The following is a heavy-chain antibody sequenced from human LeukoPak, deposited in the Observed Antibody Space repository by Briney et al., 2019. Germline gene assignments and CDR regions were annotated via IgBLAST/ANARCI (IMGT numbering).Heavy chain of an antibody. CDR1: GFTFSSYW. CDR3: ARERKPYSSGWRGDAFDI. D-gene: IGHD6-19*01. Sequence: GGSLRLSCAASGFTFSSYWMSWVRQAPGKGLEWVANIKQDGSEKYYVDSVKGRFTISRDNAKNSLYLQMNSLRAEDTAVYYCARERKPYSSGWRGDAFDIWGQGTMVTVSS. CDR2: IKQDGSEK. J-gene: IGHJ3*02. V-gene: IGHV3-7*01.